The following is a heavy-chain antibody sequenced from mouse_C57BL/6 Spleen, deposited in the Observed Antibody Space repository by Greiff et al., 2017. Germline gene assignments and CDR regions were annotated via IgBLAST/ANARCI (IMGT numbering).Heavy chain of an antibody. J-gene: IGHJ2*01. CDR2: ISYDGSN. CDR1: GYSITSGYY. CDR3: ARERDYDGGDYFDY. Sequence: ESGPGLVKPSQSLSLTCSVTGYSITSGYYWNWIRQFPGNKLEWMGYISYDGSNNYNPSLKNRISITRDTSENQFFLKLNSVTTEDTATYYCARERDYDGGDYFDYWGQGTTLTVSS. V-gene: IGHV3-6*01. D-gene: IGHD2-4*01.